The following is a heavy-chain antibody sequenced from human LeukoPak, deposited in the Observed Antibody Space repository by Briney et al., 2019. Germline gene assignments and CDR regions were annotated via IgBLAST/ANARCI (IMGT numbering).Heavy chain of an antibody. CDR2: INHSGST. CDR3: ARSHYYDSSGYSSNWFDP. CDR1: GGSFSGYY. D-gene: IGHD3-22*01. Sequence: SETLSLTCAVYGGSFSGYYWSWIRQPPGKGLEWIGEINHSGSTNYNPSLKSRVTISVDTSKNQFSLKLSSVTAADTAVYYCARSHYYDSSGYSSNWFDPWGQGTLATVSS. J-gene: IGHJ5*02. V-gene: IGHV4-34*01.